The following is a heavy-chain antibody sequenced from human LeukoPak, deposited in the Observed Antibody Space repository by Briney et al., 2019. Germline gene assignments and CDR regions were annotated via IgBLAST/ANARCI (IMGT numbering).Heavy chain of an antibody. CDR1: GFSFSAYP. V-gene: IGHV3-11*01. D-gene: IGHD2-2*01. CDR3: ARVRWSSPPRY. CDR2: ISSSGSTI. J-gene: IGHJ4*02. Sequence: GGSLRLSCAASGFSFSAYPMGWVRQAPGKGLQWVSYISSSGSTIYYADSVKGRFTISRDNAKNSLYLQMNSLRAEDTAVYYCARVRWSSPPRYWGQGTLVTVSS.